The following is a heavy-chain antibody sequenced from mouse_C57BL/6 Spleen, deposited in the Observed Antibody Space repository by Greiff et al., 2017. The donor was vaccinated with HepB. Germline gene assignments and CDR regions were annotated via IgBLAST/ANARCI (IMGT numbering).Heavy chain of an antibody. CDR3: ARGLRYGSSGWYFDV. Sequence: EVQLQQSGPELVKPGASVKMSCKASGYTFTDYNMHWVKQSHGKSLEWIGYINPNNGGTSYNQKFKGKATLTVNKSSSTAYMELRSLTSEDSAVYYWARGLRYGSSGWYFDVWGTGTTVTVSS. V-gene: IGHV1-22*01. CDR2: INPNNGGT. CDR1: GYTFTDYN. J-gene: IGHJ1*03. D-gene: IGHD1-1*01.